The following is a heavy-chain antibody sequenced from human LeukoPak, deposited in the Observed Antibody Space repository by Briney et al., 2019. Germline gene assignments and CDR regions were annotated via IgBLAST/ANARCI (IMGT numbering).Heavy chain of an antibody. CDR2: ISWNSGSI. D-gene: IGHD3-9*01. CDR3: AKDIRLRYFDWSTDY. CDR1: GFTFDDYA. J-gene: IGHJ4*02. Sequence: GGSLRLSCAASGFTFDDYAMHWVRQAPGKGLEWVSGISWNSGSIGYADSVKGRFTISRDNAKNSLYLQMNSLRAEDTALYYCAKDIRLRYFDWSTDYWGQGTLVTVSS. V-gene: IGHV3-9*01.